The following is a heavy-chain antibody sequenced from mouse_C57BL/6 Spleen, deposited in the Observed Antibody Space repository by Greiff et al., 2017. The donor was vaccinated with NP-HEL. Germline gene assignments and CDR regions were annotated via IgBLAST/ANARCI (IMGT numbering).Heavy chain of an antibody. CDR3: ARDRGREGFAMDY. Sequence: EVMLVESEGGLVQPGSSMKLSCTASGFTFSDYYMAWVRQVPEKGLEWVANINYDGSSTYYLDSLKSRFIISRDNAKNILYLQMSSLKSEDTATYYCARDRGREGFAMDYWGQGTSVTVSS. J-gene: IGHJ4*01. V-gene: IGHV5-16*01. CDR1: GFTFSDYY. CDR2: INYDGSST.